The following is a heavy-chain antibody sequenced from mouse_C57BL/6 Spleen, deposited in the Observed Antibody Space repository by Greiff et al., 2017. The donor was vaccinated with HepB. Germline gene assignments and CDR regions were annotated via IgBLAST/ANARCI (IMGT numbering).Heavy chain of an antibody. CDR2: IYPGNGDT. J-gene: IGHJ4*01. V-gene: IGHV1-12*01. Sequence: LQQSGAELVRPGASVKMSCKASGYTFTSYNMHWVKQTPRQGLEWIGAIYPGNGDTSYNQKFKGKATLTVDKSSSTAYMQLSSLTSEDSAVYFCALITTVVEDYYAMDYWGQGTSVTVSS. CDR3: ALITTVVEDYYAMDY. CDR1: GYTFTSYN. D-gene: IGHD1-1*01.